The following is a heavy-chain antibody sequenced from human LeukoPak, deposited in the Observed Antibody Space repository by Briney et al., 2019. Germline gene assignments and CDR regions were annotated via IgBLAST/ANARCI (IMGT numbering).Heavy chain of an antibody. CDR1: GFTFSSYG. D-gene: IGHD3-3*01. CDR2: ISYDGSNK. CDR3: AKEHYFGVVINQPYYYSGMDV. V-gene: IGHV3-30*18. J-gene: IGHJ6*02. Sequence: GRSLRLSCAASGFTFSSYGMHWVRQAPGKGLEWVAVISYDGSNKYYADSVKGRFTISRDNSKNTLYLQMNSLRAEDTAVYYCAKEHYFGVVINQPYYYSGMDVWGQGNTVTVSS.